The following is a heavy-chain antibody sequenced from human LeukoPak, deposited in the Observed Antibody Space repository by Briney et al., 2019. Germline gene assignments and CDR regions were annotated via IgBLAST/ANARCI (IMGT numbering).Heavy chain of an antibody. J-gene: IGHJ6*03. Sequence: GGSLRLSCAASGFTFSSYWMSWVRQAPGKGLEWVANIKQDGSEKYYVDSVKGRFTISRDNAKNSLYLQMNSLRAEDTAVYYCARVGHYYGSGSYYYYYYMDVWGKGTTVTVSS. CDR3: ARVGHYYGSGSYYYYYYMDV. CDR1: GFTFSSYW. V-gene: IGHV3-7*01. D-gene: IGHD3-10*01. CDR2: IKQDGSEK.